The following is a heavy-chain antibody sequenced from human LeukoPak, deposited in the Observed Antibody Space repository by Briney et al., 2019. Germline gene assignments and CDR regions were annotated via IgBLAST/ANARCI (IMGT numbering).Heavy chain of an antibody. CDR2: VSYDGSKK. Sequence: GRSLRLSCAASGFTLINYAVHWVRQAPGEGLEWVAVVSYDGSKKYYADSVKGRFTVSRDNSKNTLSLQMNSLRPEDTALYFCARDYGAYWGQGTLVTVSS. D-gene: IGHD4-17*01. CDR1: GFTLINYA. J-gene: IGHJ4*01. V-gene: IGHV3-30*04. CDR3: ARDYGAY.